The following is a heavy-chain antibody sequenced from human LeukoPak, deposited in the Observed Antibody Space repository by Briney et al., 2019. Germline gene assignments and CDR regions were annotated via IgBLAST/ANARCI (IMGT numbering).Heavy chain of an antibody. CDR2: ISYDGSKK. Sequence: GGSLRLPCEASGFIFRSYAMHWVRQAPGKGLQWVAFISYDGSKKYYADSVKGRFTISRDNSMNTLDLQMNSLRAEDTAVYYCAKLGYDSSGSPRLVDFWGQGTLVTVSS. V-gene: IGHV3-30*18. J-gene: IGHJ4*02. D-gene: IGHD6-19*01. CDR3: AKLGYDSSGSPRLVDF. CDR1: GFIFRSYA.